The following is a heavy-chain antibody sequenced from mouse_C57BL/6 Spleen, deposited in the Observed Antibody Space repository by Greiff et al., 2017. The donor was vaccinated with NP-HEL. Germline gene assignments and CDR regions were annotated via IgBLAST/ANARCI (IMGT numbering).Heavy chain of an antibody. CDR3: ARRGKLRLQFAY. CDR1: GYTFTSYW. V-gene: IGHV1-61*01. CDR2: IYPSDSET. Sequence: QVHVKQPGAELVRPGSSVKLSCKASGYTFTSYWMEWVKQRPGQGLEWIGNIYPSDSETHYNQKFKDKATLTVDKSSSTAYMQLSSLTSEDSAVYYCARRGKLRLQFAYWGQGTLVTVSA. J-gene: IGHJ3*01. D-gene: IGHD3-2*02.